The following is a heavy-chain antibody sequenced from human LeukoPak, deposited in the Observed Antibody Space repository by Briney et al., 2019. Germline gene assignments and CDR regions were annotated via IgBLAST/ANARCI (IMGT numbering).Heavy chain of an antibody. J-gene: IGHJ6*03. V-gene: IGHV3-74*01. CDR1: GFTFSSYS. CDR3: ARGNYAPRYYYYMDV. CDR2: INSDGSST. Sequence: GGSLRLSCAASGFTFSSYSMHWVRQAPGKGLVWVSRINSDGSSTSYADSVKGRFTISRDNAKNTLYLQMNSLGAEDTAVYYCARGNYAPRYYYYMDVWGKGTTVTVSS. D-gene: IGHD1-7*01.